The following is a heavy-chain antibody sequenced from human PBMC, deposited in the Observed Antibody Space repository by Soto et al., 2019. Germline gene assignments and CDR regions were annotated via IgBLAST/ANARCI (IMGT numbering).Heavy chain of an antibody. J-gene: IGHJ4*02. CDR3: ARARFNSSPFDY. CDR1: GGSFSGYY. D-gene: IGHD3-3*01. Sequence: SETLSLTCAVYGGSFSGYYWSWIRQPPGKGLEWIGEINHSGSTNYNPSLKSRVTISVDTSKNQFSLKLSSVTAADTAVYYCARARFNSSPFDYWGQGTLVTVS. V-gene: IGHV4-34*01. CDR2: INHSGST.